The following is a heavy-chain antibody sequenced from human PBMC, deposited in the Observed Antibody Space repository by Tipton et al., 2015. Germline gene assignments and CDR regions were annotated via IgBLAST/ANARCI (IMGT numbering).Heavy chain of an antibody. CDR1: GFTFSDYY. CDR2: ISWDGRNK. Sequence: SLRLSCVAYGFTFSDYYMNWVRQAPGKGLEWVAVISWDGRNKYYADSVKGRFTVSRDTSKNTLYLQMDSLGADDTAVYYCARDYCSVTSCYDYWGQGTLVTVSS. CDR3: ARDYCSVTSCYDY. J-gene: IGHJ4*02. V-gene: IGHV3-33*05. D-gene: IGHD2-2*01.